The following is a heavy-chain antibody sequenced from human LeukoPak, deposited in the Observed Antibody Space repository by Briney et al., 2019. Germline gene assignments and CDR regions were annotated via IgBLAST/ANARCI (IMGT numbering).Heavy chain of an antibody. CDR2: IKQDGSEK. V-gene: IGHV3-7*01. D-gene: IGHD4/OR15-4a*01. CDR1: GFTFNNYW. J-gene: IGHJ4*02. Sequence: GGSLRLSCAASGFTFNNYWMSWVRQAPGKGLEWVANIKQDGSEKYYVDSVKGRFTISRDNAKNSLYLQMNSLRAEDTAVYYCARAANSSHYFDYWGQGTLVTVSS. CDR3: ARAANSSHYFDY.